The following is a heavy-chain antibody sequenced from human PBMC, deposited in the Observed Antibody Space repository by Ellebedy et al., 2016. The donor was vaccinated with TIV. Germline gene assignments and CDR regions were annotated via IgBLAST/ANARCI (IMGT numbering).Heavy chain of an antibody. J-gene: IGHJ4*02. Sequence: GGSLRLSCAASGFTFSGSAMNWVRQAPGKGLEWVSTIISSGASAYYADSVQGRFTISRDNSKKTLSLQMNSLGADDTAVYYCAKGGRWEIFAPFDYWGQGTLVTVSS. V-gene: IGHV3-23*01. CDR3: AKGGRWEIFAPFDY. CDR2: IISSGASA. CDR1: GFTFSGSA. D-gene: IGHD3-10*01.